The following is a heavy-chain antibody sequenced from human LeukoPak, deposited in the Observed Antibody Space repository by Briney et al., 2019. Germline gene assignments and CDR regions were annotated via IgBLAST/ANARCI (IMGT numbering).Heavy chain of an antibody. CDR1: GFTFSSYG. CDR2: IWYDGSNK. J-gene: IGHJ4*02. Sequence: PGRSLRLSCAASGFTFSSYGMHWVRQAPGKGLEWVAVIWYDGSNKYYADSVKGRFTISRDNSKNTLYLQMNSLRAEDTAVYYCARAYCSGGSCYSIGLWGQGTLVTVSS. CDR3: ARAYCSGGSCYSIGL. V-gene: IGHV3-33*01. D-gene: IGHD2-15*01.